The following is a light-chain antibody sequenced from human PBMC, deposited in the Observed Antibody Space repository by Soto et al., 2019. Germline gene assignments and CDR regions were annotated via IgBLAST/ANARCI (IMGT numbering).Light chain of an antibody. CDR3: QQYNSRPPYT. V-gene: IGKV3-15*01. CDR1: QSVSSN. Sequence: DTVMTQSPATLSVSPGERATLSCRASQSVSSNLAWYQQKPGQAPRLLIYGASTRATGIPARFSGSGSGTEFTLTISSLQSEDFAVYYCQQYNSRPPYTFGQGTKLEIK. J-gene: IGKJ2*01. CDR2: GAS.